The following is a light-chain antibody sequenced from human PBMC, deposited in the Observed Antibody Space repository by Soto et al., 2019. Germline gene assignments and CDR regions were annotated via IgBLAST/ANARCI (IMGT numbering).Light chain of an antibody. CDR2: KAS. V-gene: IGKV1-5*03. CDR3: QQYNTAPYT. J-gene: IGKJ2*01. CDR1: QSVATW. Sequence: IQLTQSPSTLSASVGDRVTITCRASQSVATWLAWYQHKPGQAPNLLIYKASTLQTANPSRFSGSGSGTEFTLTISSLQPDYFATYYCQQYNTAPYTFGQGTKLEI.